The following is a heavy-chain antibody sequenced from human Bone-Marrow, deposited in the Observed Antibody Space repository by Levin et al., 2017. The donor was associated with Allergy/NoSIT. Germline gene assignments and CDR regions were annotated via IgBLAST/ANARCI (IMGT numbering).Heavy chain of an antibody. Sequence: SQTLSLPCTVSGASLSSYYWTWIRQPPGKGLEWIGYILHTGSTNYNSSLKNRVSMSVDTSNTQFSLRLTSMTAADTAIYYCARGATSDSGSYFGPPFDRWGQGTLVTVSS. CDR3: ARGATSDSGSYFGPPFDR. D-gene: IGHD3-10*01. CDR1: GASLSSYY. V-gene: IGHV4-59*01. CDR2: ILHTGST. J-gene: IGHJ4*02.